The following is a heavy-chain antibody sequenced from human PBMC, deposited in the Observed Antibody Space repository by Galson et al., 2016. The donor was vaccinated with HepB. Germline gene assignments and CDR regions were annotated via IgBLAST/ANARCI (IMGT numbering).Heavy chain of an antibody. CDR1: GFSVSSKY. CDR2: ISYDGRDK. J-gene: IGHJ6*02. V-gene: IGHV3-33*08. CDR3: ARELRSGRFFNHYGMDV. Sequence: SLRLSCAASGFSVSSKYMSWVRQAPGKGLEWVAVISYDGRDKNYGESVRGRFTISRDNSKNTLSLQMNRLRAEDTALYYCARELRSGRFFNHYGMDVWGQGTTVIVSS. D-gene: IGHD5-12*01.